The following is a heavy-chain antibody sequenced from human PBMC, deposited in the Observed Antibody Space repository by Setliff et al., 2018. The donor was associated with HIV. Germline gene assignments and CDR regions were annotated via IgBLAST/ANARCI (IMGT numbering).Heavy chain of an antibody. CDR3: ARRTAVAGRRYFDL. D-gene: IGHD6-19*01. Sequence: ASVKVSCKASGYSFTFYGLHWVRQAPGQGLEWMGWVSVYNGNTKYAENFQDRLTLTTDASTGTGLMELRGLRSDDTAVYYCARRTAVAGRRYFDLWGRGTLVTVSS. CDR2: VSVYNGNT. CDR1: GYSFTFYG. J-gene: IGHJ2*01. V-gene: IGHV1-18*04.